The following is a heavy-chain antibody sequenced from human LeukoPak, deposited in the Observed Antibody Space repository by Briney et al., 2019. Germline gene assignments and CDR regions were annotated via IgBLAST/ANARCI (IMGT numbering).Heavy chain of an antibody. V-gene: IGHV3-15*01. CDR1: GFTFSNAW. D-gene: IGHD6-13*01. Sequence: PGGSLRLSCAASGFTFSNAWMSWVRQAPGKGLEWVGRIKSKTDGGTTDYAAPVKGRFTISRDDPKNTLYLQMNSLKAEDTAVYYCTTEAAIGSSWYQEDYDYWGQGTLVTVSS. J-gene: IGHJ4*02. CDR3: TTEAAIGSSWYQEDYDY. CDR2: IKSKTDGGTT.